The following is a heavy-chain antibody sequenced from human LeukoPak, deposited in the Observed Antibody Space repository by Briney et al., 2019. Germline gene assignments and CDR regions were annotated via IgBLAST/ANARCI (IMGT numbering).Heavy chain of an antibody. Sequence: ASETLSLTCAVSGGSISNFGYYWARIRQPPGKGLEYIGNIHYSDSALYNPSLQSRATILVDTSKNQFSLRLSSLTAADTAVYYCARRRAAAGPFDYWGQGTLVTVSS. J-gene: IGHJ4*02. CDR3: ARRRAAAGPFDY. D-gene: IGHD6-13*01. CDR1: GGSISNFGYY. V-gene: IGHV4-39*01. CDR2: IHYSDSA.